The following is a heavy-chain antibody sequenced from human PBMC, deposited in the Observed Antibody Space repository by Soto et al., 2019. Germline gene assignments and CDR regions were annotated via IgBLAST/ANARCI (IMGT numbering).Heavy chain of an antibody. CDR1: GFSLSTSGVG. D-gene: IGHD6-19*01. J-gene: IGHJ6*03. V-gene: IGHV4-39*07. CDR2: INHSGST. CDR3: ARVNNSSFYGWNYYYYMDV. Sequence: SGPTLVNPTQTLTLTCTFSGFSLSTSGVGVGWIRQPPGKGLEWIGEINHSGSTNYNPSLKSRVTISVDTSKNQFSLKLSSVTAADTAVYYCARVNNSSFYGWNYYYYMDVWGKGTTVTVSS.